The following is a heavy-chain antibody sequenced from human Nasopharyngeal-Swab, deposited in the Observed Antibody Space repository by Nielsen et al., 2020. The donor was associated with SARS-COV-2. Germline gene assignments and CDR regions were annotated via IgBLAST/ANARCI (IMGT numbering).Heavy chain of an antibody. Sequence: SETLSLTCTVSGGSISSSSYYWGWIRQPPGKGLEWIGSIYYSGSTYYNPSLKSRVTISVDTSKNQFSLKLSSVTAADTAVYYCARDRGGAAAGKRPYYFDCWGQGTLVTVSS. J-gene: IGHJ4*02. CDR1: GGSISSSSYY. CDR2: IYYSGST. D-gene: IGHD6-13*01. V-gene: IGHV4-39*07. CDR3: ARDRGGAAAGKRPYYFDC.